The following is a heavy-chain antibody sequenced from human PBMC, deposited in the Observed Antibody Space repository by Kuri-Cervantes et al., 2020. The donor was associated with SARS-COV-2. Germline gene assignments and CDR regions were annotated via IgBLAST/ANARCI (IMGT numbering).Heavy chain of an antibody. Sequence: ASVKVSCKASGYTFRNNDINWVRQAPGQGLEWVGWVNPDNGRAGFAEKFQGRVTISSDTSMNTVYLDLYSLRSGDTAVYYCARGVRGNWDSQHNYYYYMDVWGKGNMVTVSS. CDR1: GYTFRNND. CDR3: ARGVRGNWDSQHNYYYYMDV. J-gene: IGHJ6*03. CDR2: VNPDNGRA. V-gene: IGHV1-8*01. D-gene: IGHD1-7*01.